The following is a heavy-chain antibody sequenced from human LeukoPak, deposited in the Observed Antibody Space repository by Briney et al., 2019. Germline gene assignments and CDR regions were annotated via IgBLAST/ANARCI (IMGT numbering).Heavy chain of an antibody. V-gene: IGHV3-73*01. J-gene: IGHJ3*02. CDR1: GVSFSASS. CDR3: ASGGGVLAAFDI. Sequence: PGGSLRLSCGASGVSFSASSRHWVRQAPGKGREWVGRIRSKANGYATHFAASVDGRSTVSRDDSKNTIYLHMNSLKTEDTGVYYCASGGGVLAAFDIWGQGTMVLVSS. D-gene: IGHD2-8*01. CDR2: IRSKANGYAT.